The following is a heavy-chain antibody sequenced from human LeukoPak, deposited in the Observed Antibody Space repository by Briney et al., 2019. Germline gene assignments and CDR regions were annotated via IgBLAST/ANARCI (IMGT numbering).Heavy chain of an antibody. CDR2: MTGSGGSS. Sequence: GGSLRLSREASGLAFRNFAMSWVRQAPGKGLEWVSGMTGSGGSSYYADSVKGRLTISRDNAKNTLYLQMNNLRADDTALYYCAKMKGQRLNDYCMDVWGKGTTVTVSS. CDR1: GLAFRNFA. J-gene: IGHJ6*03. V-gene: IGHV3-23*01. CDR3: AKMKGQRLNDYCMDV.